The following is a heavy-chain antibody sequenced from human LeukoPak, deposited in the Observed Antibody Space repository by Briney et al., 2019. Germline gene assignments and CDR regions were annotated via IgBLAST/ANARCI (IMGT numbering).Heavy chain of an antibody. J-gene: IGHJ4*02. D-gene: IGHD6-13*01. CDR3: ARVGTYTSSWYRFKYFDY. CDR2: INHSGST. V-gene: IGHV4-34*01. CDR1: GGSFSDYY. Sequence: SETLSLTCGVRGGSFSDYYWSWIRQSPGVGLEWIGEINHSGSTDYNPSLKSRVTISVDTPKNQFSLKLSSLTAADTAVYYCARVGTYTSSWYRFKYFDYWGLGTLVTVSS.